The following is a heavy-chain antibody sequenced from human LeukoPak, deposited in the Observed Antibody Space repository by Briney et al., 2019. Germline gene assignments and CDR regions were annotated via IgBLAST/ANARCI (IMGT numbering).Heavy chain of an antibody. J-gene: IGHJ1*01. CDR2: TFGTETT. CDR3: ARGSVTPDAGY. CDR1: GGSISSYY. D-gene: IGHD4-17*01. V-gene: IGHV4-59*01. Sequence: SETLSLTCTVSGGSISSYYWSWIRQPPGKGLEWIGYTFGTETTDYNPSLKSRLVISVDTSKNQVSLTLNSVTAADTAFYYCARGSVTPDAGYWGPGILVTVSS.